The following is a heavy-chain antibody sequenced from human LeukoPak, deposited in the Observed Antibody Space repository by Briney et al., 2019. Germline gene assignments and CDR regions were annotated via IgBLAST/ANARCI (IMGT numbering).Heavy chain of an antibody. J-gene: IGHJ4*02. CDR3: ASTMVRGVIITRF. Sequence: PGGSLRLSCSASGFTFSSYAMHWVRQAPGKGLEYVSAISSNGGSTYYADSVKGRFTISRDNSKNTLYLQMSSLRAEDTAVYYCASTMVRGVIITRFWGQGTLVTVSS. CDR2: ISSNGGST. D-gene: IGHD3-10*01. V-gene: IGHV3-64D*09. CDR1: GFTFSSYA.